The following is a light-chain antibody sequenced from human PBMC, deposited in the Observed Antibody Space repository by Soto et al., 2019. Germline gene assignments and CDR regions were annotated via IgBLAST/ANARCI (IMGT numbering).Light chain of an antibody. Sequence: DIQMTQSPSSLSASVGDRVTITCRASQTISAYLNWYQQKPGKAPKLLIYAASNLQSGVPSRFSGSGSGTDFTLTISCLQPEDFATYYCQQSYNTPRTFGQGTKVEIK. CDR1: QTISAY. CDR3: QQSYNTPRT. CDR2: AAS. V-gene: IGKV1-39*01. J-gene: IGKJ1*01.